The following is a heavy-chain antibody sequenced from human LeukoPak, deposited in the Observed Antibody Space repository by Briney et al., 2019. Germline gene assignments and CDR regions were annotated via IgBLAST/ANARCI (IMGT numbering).Heavy chain of an antibody. D-gene: IGHD6-19*01. J-gene: IGHJ4*02. V-gene: IGHV3-21*01. CDR3: ARDRGSGWFYDIDY. Sequence: GGSLRLSCAASGFTFSSYSMNWVRQAPGKGLEWVSSISSSRGYIYYADSVKGRFTISRDNAKNSLYLRMNSLRAEDTAVYYCARDRGSGWFYDIDYWGQGTLVTVSS. CDR1: GFTFSSYS. CDR2: ISSSRGYI.